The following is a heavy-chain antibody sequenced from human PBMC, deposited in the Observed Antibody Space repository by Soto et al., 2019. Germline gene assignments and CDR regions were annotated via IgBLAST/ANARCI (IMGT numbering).Heavy chain of an antibody. CDR2: ISWNSGSI. J-gene: IGHJ4*02. Sequence: PEGSLRRSCSASGIIFDDYAMHWVRQAPGKGLEWVSGISWNSGSIDYADSVKGRFTISRDNAKNSLYLQMNSLRAEDTALYYCVKDMGSRSSSSEGLDSWGQGSLVTVSS. D-gene: IGHD6-6*01. CDR1: GIIFDDYA. V-gene: IGHV3-9*01. CDR3: VKDMGSRSSSSEGLDS.